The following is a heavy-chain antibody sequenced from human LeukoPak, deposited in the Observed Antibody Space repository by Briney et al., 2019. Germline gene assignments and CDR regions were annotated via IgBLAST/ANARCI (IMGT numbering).Heavy chain of an antibody. V-gene: IGHV3-30*18. D-gene: IGHD2-21*02. CDR1: GLTFSSYG. J-gene: IGHJ6*02. Sequence: QPGRSLRLSCAASGLTFSSYGMHWVRQAPGKGLEWVAVISYDGSNKYYADSVKGRFTISRDNSKNTLYLQMNSLRAEDTAVYYCAKDQAYCGGDCYWIPYYYYYGMDVWGQGTTVTVSS. CDR3: AKDQAYCGGDCYWIPYYYYYGMDV. CDR2: ISYDGSNK.